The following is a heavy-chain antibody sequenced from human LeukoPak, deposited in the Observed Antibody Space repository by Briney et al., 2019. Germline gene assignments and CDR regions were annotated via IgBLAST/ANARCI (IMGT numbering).Heavy chain of an antibody. CDR2: IDGSGDTI. Sequence: PGGSLRLSCAASGFTFSDYSMNWVRQAPGKGLEWVSYIDGSGDTIYYADSVKGRFTISRDNAKNSLDLQMNSLRDEDTAVYYCSRRFDCWGQGTLVTVS. J-gene: IGHJ4*02. V-gene: IGHV3-48*02. CDR3: SRRFDC. CDR1: GFTFSDYS.